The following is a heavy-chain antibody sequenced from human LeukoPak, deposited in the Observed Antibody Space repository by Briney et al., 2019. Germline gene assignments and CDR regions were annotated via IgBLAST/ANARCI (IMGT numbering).Heavy chain of an antibody. Sequence: PGGSLRLSCTASGFTFSNYAMSWVRQTPGKGLEWVSPIGGGGGDTYYADSMKGRFTISRDNSKNTLYLQMNSLRAEDTAVYYCAKEVIAVAGNYFDYWGQGILVTVSS. CDR2: IGGGGGDT. V-gene: IGHV3-23*01. J-gene: IGHJ4*02. CDR3: AKEVIAVAGNYFDY. D-gene: IGHD6-19*01. CDR1: GFTFSNYA.